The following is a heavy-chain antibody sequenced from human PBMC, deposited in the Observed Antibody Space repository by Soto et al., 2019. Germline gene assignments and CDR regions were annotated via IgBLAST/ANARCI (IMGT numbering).Heavy chain of an antibody. Sequence: QVPLVESGGGLVKPGGSLRLSCAVSGFIFSDYYMSWIRQAPGKGLEWVSYISSSGSIAYYADSVKGRFTISRDNAKNSLYLQMNSLRAEDTALYYCARGAYDPHYYGMDVWGQGTTVTVSS. V-gene: IGHV3-11*01. CDR2: ISSSGSIA. D-gene: IGHD5-12*01. CDR1: GFIFSDYY. J-gene: IGHJ6*02. CDR3: ARGAYDPHYYGMDV.